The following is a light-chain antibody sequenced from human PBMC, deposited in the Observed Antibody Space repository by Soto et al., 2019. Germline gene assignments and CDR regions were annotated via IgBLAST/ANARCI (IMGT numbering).Light chain of an antibody. V-gene: IGKV1-39*01. J-gene: IGKJ2*02. CDR2: AAS. Sequence: DIPMTQAPSSLSASVGGRVPITCRASQSLSTFLNWYQQKVGKAPKLLIYAASSLQRGVPSRFSGSGSGTDFTLTISSLQPEDFATYYCQQSYSTPRTFGQGTKLEIK. CDR3: QQSYSTPRT. CDR1: QSLSTF.